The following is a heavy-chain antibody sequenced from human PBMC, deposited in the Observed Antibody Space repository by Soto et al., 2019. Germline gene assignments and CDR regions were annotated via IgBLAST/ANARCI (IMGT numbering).Heavy chain of an antibody. D-gene: IGHD6-19*01. CDR2: ISGSGGST. CDR1: GFTFSSYA. V-gene: IGHV3-23*01. J-gene: IGHJ6*02. CDR3: ATMQWLVPEYYYYYGMDV. Sequence: EVQLLESGGGLVQPGGSLRLSCAASGFTFSSYAMSWVRQAPGKGLEWVSAISGSGGSTYYADSVKGRFTISRDNAKNTRYLQMNSLRAEDTAVYYCATMQWLVPEYYYYYGMDVWGQGTTVTVSS.